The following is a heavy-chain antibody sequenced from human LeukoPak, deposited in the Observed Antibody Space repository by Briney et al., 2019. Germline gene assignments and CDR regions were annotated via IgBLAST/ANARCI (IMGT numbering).Heavy chain of an antibody. Sequence: GGSLRLSCAASGFTFSSYSMNWVRQAPGKGLEWVSSISSSSSYIYYADSVKGRFTLSRDNTKSSLYLQMNSLRAEDTAVYYCAGDTAMAPRVDYWGTGTLVTVSS. V-gene: IGHV3-21*01. CDR1: GFTFSSYS. J-gene: IGHJ4*02. D-gene: IGHD5-18*01. CDR3: AGDTAMAPRVDY. CDR2: ISSSSSYI.